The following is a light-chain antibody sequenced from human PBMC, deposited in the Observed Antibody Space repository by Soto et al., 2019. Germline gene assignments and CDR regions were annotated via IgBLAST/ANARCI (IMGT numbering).Light chain of an antibody. V-gene: IGKV3-20*01. CDR1: QSISRY. Sequence: IELTQSPVTLSFSRGERPTLSCMASQSISRYLAWYQQKPGQGPRLLIYGASSRATGTPDRFSGSGSGTDFTLTINRLEPEDFALYQCQQYGTSPPTFGQRSNVDIK. CDR2: GAS. J-gene: IGKJ1*01. CDR3: QQYGTSPPT.